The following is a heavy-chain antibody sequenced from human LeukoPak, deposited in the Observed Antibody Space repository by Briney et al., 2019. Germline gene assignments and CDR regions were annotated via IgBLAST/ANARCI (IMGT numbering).Heavy chain of an antibody. CDR3: TRLTSYSSSFS. CDR1: GFTFSGSA. V-gene: IGHV3-73*01. J-gene: IGHJ5*02. Sequence: PGGSLRLSCAASGFTFSGSAMHWARQASGKGLEWVGRIRSKANSYATAYAASVKGRFTISRDDSKNTAYLQMNSLKTEDTAVYYCTRLTSYSSSFSWGQGTLVTVSS. D-gene: IGHD6-13*01. CDR2: IRSKANSYAT.